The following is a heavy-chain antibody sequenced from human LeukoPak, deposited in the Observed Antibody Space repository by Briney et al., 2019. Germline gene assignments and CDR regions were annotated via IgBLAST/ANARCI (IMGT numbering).Heavy chain of an antibody. CDR1: GFTFSSYE. J-gene: IGHJ4*02. Sequence: PGGSLRLSCAASGFTFSSYEMNWVRQAPGKGLEWVSKITSGRSTIYYADSVKGRFAISRDNAKNSLYLQMNSLRAEDAAVYYCARDGGLVRGVIIRGDYFDYWGQGTLVTVSS. D-gene: IGHD3-10*01. CDR2: ITSGRSTI. V-gene: IGHV3-48*03. CDR3: ARDGGLVRGVIIRGDYFDY.